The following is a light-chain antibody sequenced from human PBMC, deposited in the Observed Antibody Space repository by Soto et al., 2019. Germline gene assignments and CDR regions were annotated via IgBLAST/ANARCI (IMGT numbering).Light chain of an antibody. V-gene: IGKV3-20*01. CDR3: QQYGSSPPMYT. CDR2: DVS. J-gene: IGKJ2*01. CDR1: QYVSSTY. Sequence: EIVLTQSPGTLSLSPGERATLSCRASQYVSSTYLAWYQQKPGQAPRLLIYDVSSRATGIPDRFSGSRSGTDFTLIISRLEPEDFAVYYCQQYGSSPPMYTFGQGTKLEIK.